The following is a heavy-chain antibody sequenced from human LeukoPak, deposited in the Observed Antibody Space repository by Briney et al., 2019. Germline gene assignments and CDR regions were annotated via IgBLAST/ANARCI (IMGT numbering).Heavy chain of an antibody. CDR2: ISSSGSTI. CDR1: GFTFSSYA. CDR3: ARGLPRGSGWSHYYGLDV. D-gene: IGHD6-19*01. V-gene: IGHV3-48*03. J-gene: IGHJ6*02. Sequence: PGGSLRLSCAASGFTFSSYAMNWVRQAPGKGLEWVSYISSSGSTIYYADSVKGRFTIYRDNAKNSLYLQMYSLRAEDTAFYYCARGLPRGSGWSHYYGLDVWGQGTTVTVSS.